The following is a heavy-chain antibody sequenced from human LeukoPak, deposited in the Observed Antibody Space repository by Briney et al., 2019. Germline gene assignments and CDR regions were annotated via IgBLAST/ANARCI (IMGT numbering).Heavy chain of an antibody. D-gene: IGHD3-22*01. Sequence: GASVKVSCKASGYTFTGYYMHWVRQAPGQGLEWMGWINPNSGGTNYAQKFQGRVTMTRDTSISTAYTELSRLRSDDTAVYYCSRWLSPSDAFDIWGQGTMVTVSS. CDR3: SRWLSPSDAFDI. J-gene: IGHJ3*02. V-gene: IGHV1-2*02. CDR2: INPNSGGT. CDR1: GYTFTGYY.